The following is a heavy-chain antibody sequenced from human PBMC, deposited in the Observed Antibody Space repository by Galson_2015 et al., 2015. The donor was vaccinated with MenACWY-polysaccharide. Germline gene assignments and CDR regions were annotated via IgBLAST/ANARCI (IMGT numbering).Heavy chain of an antibody. D-gene: IGHD2-2*01. J-gene: IGHJ4*02. Sequence: SLRLSCAASGFTFSNYATSWVRQAPGKGLEWVSSISGTGFSTYYADSIKGRFTISRDNSKNTLYLQMSSLSVEDTAIYYCARGQTNARSSSADFWGQGTLVTVSS. CDR3: ARGQTNARSSSADF. V-gene: IGHV3-23*01. CDR2: ISGTGFST. CDR1: GFTFSNYA.